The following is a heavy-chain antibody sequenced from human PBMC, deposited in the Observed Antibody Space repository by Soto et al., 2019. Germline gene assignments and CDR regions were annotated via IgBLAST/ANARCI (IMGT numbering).Heavy chain of an antibody. CDR3: ARDMGFGLPDY. CDR2: INAGNGNT. V-gene: IGHV1-3*01. D-gene: IGHD3-10*01. CDR1: GYTFTSYA. Sequence: QVQLVQSGAEVKKPGASVKVSCKASGYTFTSYAMHWVRQAPGQRLEWMGWINAGNGNTKYSQKFQGRVTITRDTSASTAYRELSSLRSEDTAVYYCARDMGFGLPDYWGQGALVTVSS. J-gene: IGHJ4*02.